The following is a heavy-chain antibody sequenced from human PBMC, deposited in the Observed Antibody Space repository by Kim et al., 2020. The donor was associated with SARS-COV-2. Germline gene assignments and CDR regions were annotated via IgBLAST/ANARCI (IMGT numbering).Heavy chain of an antibody. CDR2: IYSGGSST. V-gene: IGHV3-23*03. J-gene: IGHJ4*02. Sequence: GGSLRLSCAASGFTFSSYAMSWVRQAPGKGLEWVSVIYSGGSSTYYADSVKGRFTISRDNSKNTLYLQMNSLRAEDTAVYYCAKESGLPEAGPGLFDYWGQGTLVTVSS. D-gene: IGHD2-2*01. CDR3: AKESGLPEAGPGLFDY. CDR1: GFTFSSYA.